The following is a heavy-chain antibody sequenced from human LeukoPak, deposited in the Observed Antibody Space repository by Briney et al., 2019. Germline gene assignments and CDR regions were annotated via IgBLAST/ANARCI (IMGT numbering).Heavy chain of an antibody. J-gene: IGHJ6*02. CDR2: IYYSGST. V-gene: IGHV4-39*07. D-gene: IGHD6-13*01. Sequence: SETLSLTCTVSGGSISSSSYYWGWIRQPPGKGLEWIGSIYYSGSTYYNPSLKSRVTISVDTSKNQFSLKLSSVTAADTAVYYCARDGAIAAAGTQDGMDVWGQGTTVTVSS. CDR3: ARDGAIAAAGTQDGMDV. CDR1: GGSISSSSYY.